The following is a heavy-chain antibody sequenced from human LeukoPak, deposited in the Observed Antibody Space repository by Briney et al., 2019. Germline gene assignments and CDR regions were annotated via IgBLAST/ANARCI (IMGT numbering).Heavy chain of an antibody. CDR2: FDPEDGET. D-gene: IGHD2-2*01. CDR1: GYTLTELS. CDR3: ARLDIVVVPAARGYYYYYMDV. J-gene: IGHJ6*03. Sequence: ASVKVSCKVSGYTLTELSMHWVRQAPGKGLEWMGGFDPEDGETIYAQKFQGRVTMTEDTSTDTAYMELSSLRSEDTAVYYCARLDIVVVPAARGYYYYYMDVWGKGTTVTVSS. V-gene: IGHV1-24*01.